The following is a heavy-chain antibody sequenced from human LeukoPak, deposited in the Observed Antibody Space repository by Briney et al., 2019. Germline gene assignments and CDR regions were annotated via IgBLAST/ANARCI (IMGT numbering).Heavy chain of an antibody. Sequence: GGSLRLSCAASGFTVSNNYMTWVRQAPGKGLEWVSVIYSGGTTYYADSVKGRFTISRDNSKNTLYLQMNSLRAEDTAMYHCAITLIRGVGWYFDLWGRGTLVTVSS. V-gene: IGHV3-53*01. CDR3: AITLIRGVGWYFDL. CDR1: GFTVSNNY. D-gene: IGHD3-10*01. J-gene: IGHJ2*01. CDR2: IYSGGTT.